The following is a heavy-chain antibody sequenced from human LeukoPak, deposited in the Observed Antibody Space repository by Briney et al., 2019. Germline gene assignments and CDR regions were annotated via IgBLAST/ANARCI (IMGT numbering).Heavy chain of an antibody. CDR3: ARVMTSGYYTFDY. CDR2: IKYDGSEK. J-gene: IGHJ4*02. CDR1: GFTFSNYW. Sequence: PGGSLRLSCAASGFTFSNYWMNWVPQAPGKGLEWVANIKYDGSEKYYVDSVKGRFTISRDNAKNSLYLQMNSLRAEDTAVYYCARVMTSGYYTFDYWGQGTLVTVSS. D-gene: IGHD3-22*01. V-gene: IGHV3-7*01.